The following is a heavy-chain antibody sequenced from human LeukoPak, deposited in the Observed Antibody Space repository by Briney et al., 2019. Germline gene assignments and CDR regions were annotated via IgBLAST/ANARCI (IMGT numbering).Heavy chain of an antibody. CDR1: GGSISSYY. J-gene: IGHJ6*02. CDR2: IYYSGST. D-gene: IGHD3-22*01. V-gene: IGHV4-59*08. Sequence: SETLSLTCTVSGGSISSYYWGWIRQPPGKGLEWIGYIYYSGSTNYNPSLKSRVTISVDTSKNQFSLKLSSVTAADTAVYYCARHGSGYYDSSGYYYEPDYYYYYGMDVWGQGTTVTVSS. CDR3: ARHGSGYYDSSGYYYEPDYYYYYGMDV.